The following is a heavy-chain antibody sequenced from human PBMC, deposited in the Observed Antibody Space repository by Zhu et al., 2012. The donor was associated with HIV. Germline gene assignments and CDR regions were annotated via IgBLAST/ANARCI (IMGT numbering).Heavy chain of an antibody. D-gene: IGHD6-13*01. V-gene: IGHV1-2*06. J-gene: IGHJ4*02. CDR1: GYTFTGYY. Sequence: QVQLVQSGAEVKKPGASVKVSCKASGYTFTGYYMHWVRQAPGQGLEWMGRINPNSGGTNYAQEFQGRVTMTRDTSISTAYMELSRLRSDDTAVYYCARDLTAAGTLADWGQGTLVTVSS. CDR2: INPNSGGT. CDR3: ARDLTAAGTLAD.